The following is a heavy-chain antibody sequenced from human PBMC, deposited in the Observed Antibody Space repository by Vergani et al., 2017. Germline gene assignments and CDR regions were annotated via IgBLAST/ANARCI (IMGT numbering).Heavy chain of an antibody. J-gene: IGHJ3*02. CDR1: GFTFSSYG. D-gene: IGHD1-7*01. Sequence: VQLVESGGGVVQPGRSLRLSCAASGFTFSSYGMHWVRQAPGKGLEWVSSIGTSSSYIYYADSVKGRFTISRDNAKNSLYLQVNSLRAEDTAVYYCARDRLRWNYGNDAFDIWGQGTMVTVSS. CDR3: ARDRLRWNYGNDAFDI. V-gene: IGHV3-21*01. CDR2: IGTSSSYI.